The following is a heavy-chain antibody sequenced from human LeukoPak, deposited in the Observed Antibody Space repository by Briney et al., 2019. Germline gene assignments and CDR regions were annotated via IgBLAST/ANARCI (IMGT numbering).Heavy chain of an antibody. D-gene: IGHD4-17*01. CDR3: ARHNDYGDYFIDY. V-gene: IGHV3-23*01. J-gene: IGHJ4*02. CDR2: ISGSGGST. CDR1: GFTFSSYG. Sequence: GGSLRLSCAASGFTFSSYGMSWVRQAPGKGLEWVSAISGSGGSTNYADSVKGRFTISRDNARNTLYVEMHSLRVEDTAVYYCARHNDYGDYFIDYWGQGTLSPSPQ.